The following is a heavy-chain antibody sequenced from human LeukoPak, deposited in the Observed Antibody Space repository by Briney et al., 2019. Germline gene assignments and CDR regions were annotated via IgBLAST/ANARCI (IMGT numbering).Heavy chain of an antibody. CDR3: ARDGFSSGGDYYFDY. CDR2: IYTSGST. D-gene: IGHD2-21*02. J-gene: IGHJ4*02. Sequence: PSETLSLTCTVSGGSISSYYWSWIRQPAGKGLEWIGRIYTSGSTNYNPSLKSRATMSVDTSKNQFSLKLSSVTAADTAVYYCARDGFSSGGDYYFDYWGQGTLVTVSS. V-gene: IGHV4-4*07. CDR1: GGSISSYY.